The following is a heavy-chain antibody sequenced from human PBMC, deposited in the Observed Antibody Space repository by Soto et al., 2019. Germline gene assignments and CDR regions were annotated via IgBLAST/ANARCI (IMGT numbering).Heavy chain of an antibody. Sequence: GGSLSLSCAASGFTFSGSAMHWVRQASGKGLEWVGRIRSKANSYATAYAASVKGRSTISRDYSKNTAYLQMNSLKSEDTAVYYCTIQEIVGATGYWGQGTQVTVSS. J-gene: IGHJ4*02. V-gene: IGHV3-73*01. CDR1: GFTFSGSA. CDR2: IRSKANSYAT. D-gene: IGHD1-26*01. CDR3: TIQEIVGATGY.